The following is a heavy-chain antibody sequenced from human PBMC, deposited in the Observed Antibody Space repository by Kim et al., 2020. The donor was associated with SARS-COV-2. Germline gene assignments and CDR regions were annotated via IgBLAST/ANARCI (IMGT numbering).Heavy chain of an antibody. V-gene: IGHV3-15*01. D-gene: IGHD6-19*01. CDR2: IKSKTDGGTT. J-gene: IGHJ4*02. CDR1: GFTFSNAW. CDR3: TTDTSEWYNSGWSVFDY. Sequence: GGSLRLSCAASGFTFSNAWMTWVRQAPGKGLEWVGRIKSKTDGGTTDYAAPVKGRFTISRDDSKNTLYLQMNSLKTEDTAVYYCTTDTSEWYNSGWSVFDYWGQGTLVTVSS.